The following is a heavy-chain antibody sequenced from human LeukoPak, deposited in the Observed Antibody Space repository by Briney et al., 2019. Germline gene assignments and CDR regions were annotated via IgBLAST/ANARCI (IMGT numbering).Heavy chain of an antibody. V-gene: IGHV1-69*13. CDR3: ARCPSDMVRGVIQGIYFDY. J-gene: IGHJ4*02. CDR1: GGTFSSYA. D-gene: IGHD3-10*01. CDR2: IIPIFGTA. Sequence: GASVKVSCKASGGTFSSYAISWVRQAPGQGLEWTGGIIPIFGTANYAQKFQGRVTITADESTSTAYMELSSLRSEDTAVYYCARCPSDMVRGVIQGIYFDYWGQGTLVTVSS.